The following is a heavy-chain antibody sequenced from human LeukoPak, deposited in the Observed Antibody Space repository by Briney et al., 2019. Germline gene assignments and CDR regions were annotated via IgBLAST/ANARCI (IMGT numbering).Heavy chain of an antibody. CDR3: ALGYDILTGRFDY. CDR1: GFTFSSYS. Sequence: GGSLRLSCAASGFTFSSYSMNWVRQAPGKGLEWVSSISSSSSHGYYADSVKGRFTISRDNAKNSLYLQMNSLRAEDTAVYYCALGYDILTGRFDYWGQGTLVTVSS. CDR2: ISSSSSHG. J-gene: IGHJ4*02. D-gene: IGHD3-9*01. V-gene: IGHV3-21*01.